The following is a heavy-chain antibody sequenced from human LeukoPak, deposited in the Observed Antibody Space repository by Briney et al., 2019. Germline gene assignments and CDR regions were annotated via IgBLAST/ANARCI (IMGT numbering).Heavy chain of an antibody. J-gene: IGHJ4*02. CDR2: INWNGGSI. V-gene: IGHV3-20*04. Sequence: GGSLRLSCAASGFTFDDYGMSWVRQAPGKGLEWVSGINWNGGSIGYADSVKGRFTISRDNAKNSLYLQMNSLRAEDTAVYYCARGLVLVVVPAANDYWGQGTLVTVSS. CDR3: ARGLVLVVVPAANDY. D-gene: IGHD2-2*01. CDR1: GFTFDDYG.